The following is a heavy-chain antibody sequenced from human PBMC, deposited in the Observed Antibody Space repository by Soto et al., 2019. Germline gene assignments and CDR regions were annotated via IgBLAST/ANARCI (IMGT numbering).Heavy chain of an antibody. CDR3: ARQNHAYCGGDCYSGLGQLYYMDV. CDR1: GYSFTSYW. Sequence: GESLKISCKGSGYSFTSYWIGWVRQMPGKGLEWMGIIYPGDSDTRYSPSFQGQVTISADKSISTAYLQWSSLKASDTAMYYCARQNHAYCGGDCYSGLGQLYYMDVWGKGTTVTVSS. J-gene: IGHJ6*03. V-gene: IGHV5-51*01. CDR2: IYPGDSDT. D-gene: IGHD2-21*01.